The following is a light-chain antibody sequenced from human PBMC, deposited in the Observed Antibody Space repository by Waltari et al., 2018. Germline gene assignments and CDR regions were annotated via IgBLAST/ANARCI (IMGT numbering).Light chain of an antibody. V-gene: IGLV2-14*03. Sequence: QSALTQPASVSGSPGQSIPISCTGTSSDVGTYNYVSWYQQHPGKAPKLMIFDFSIRPSVVANRFSGYKSGNTASLTISGLQAEDEADYYCSSYISSSTLELFGGGTSLTVL. CDR3: SSYISSSTLEL. CDR2: DFS. CDR1: SSDVGTYNY. J-gene: IGLJ2*01.